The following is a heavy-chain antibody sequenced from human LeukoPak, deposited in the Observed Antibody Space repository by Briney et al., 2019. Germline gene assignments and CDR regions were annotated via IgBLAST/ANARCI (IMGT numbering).Heavy chain of an antibody. CDR1: GYIFTAYY. Sequence: GASVKVSCKASGYIFTAYYVHWVRQAPGQGLEWMGWFNPDNGGTKSVQKFQGRVTMTGDTSMRTAYMELSRLTFDDTAVYYCARDHVLLQWFGEGGFDPWGQGTLVTVSP. V-gene: IGHV1-2*02. D-gene: IGHD3-10*01. J-gene: IGHJ5*02. CDR2: FNPDNGGT. CDR3: ARDHVLLQWFGEGGFDP.